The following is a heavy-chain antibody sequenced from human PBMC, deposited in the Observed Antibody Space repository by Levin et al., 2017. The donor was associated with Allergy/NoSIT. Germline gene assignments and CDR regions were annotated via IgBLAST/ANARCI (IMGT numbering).Heavy chain of an antibody. V-gene: IGHV3-23*01. CDR2: ISGSGGKT. CDR1: GFTFGNHA. CDR3: AKADYDILTGYYGRRYYFDY. D-gene: IGHD3-9*01. J-gene: IGHJ4*02. Sequence: GESLKISCAASGFTFGNHAMSWVRQAPGKGLEWVSVISGSGGKTYYADSVKGRFTISRDNSKNTLYLQMNSLRAEDTAVYYCAKADYDILTGYYGRRYYFDYWGQGTLVTVSS.